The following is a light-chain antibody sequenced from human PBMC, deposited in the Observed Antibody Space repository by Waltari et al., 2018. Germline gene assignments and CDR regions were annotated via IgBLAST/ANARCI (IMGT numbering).Light chain of an antibody. Sequence: SYVLTQSPSVSVAPGQTARFTCGGDNMGGKSVHWYQQKPGQAPVLVVYDDSDRPSGIPERLSGSNSGNTATLTISRVEAGDEADYYCQVWDSSSDRVFGGGTKLTVL. CDR3: QVWDSSSDRV. CDR2: DDS. J-gene: IGLJ2*01. V-gene: IGLV3-21*02. CDR1: NMGGKS.